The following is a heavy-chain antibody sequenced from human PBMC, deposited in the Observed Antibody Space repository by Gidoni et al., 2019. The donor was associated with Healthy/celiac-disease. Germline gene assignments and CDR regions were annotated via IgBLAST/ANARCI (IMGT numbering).Heavy chain of an antibody. CDR2: IYYSGST. J-gene: IGHJ4*02. V-gene: IGHV4-39*01. D-gene: IGHD6-13*01. Sequence: QLPLQESGPGLVKPSETLSLTCTVSGCSISSSSYYWGWIRQPPGKGLEWIGSIYYSGSTYYNPSLKSRVTISVDTSKNQFSLKLSSVTAADTAVYYCARLGKLVRSFDYWGQGTLVTVSS. CDR1: GCSISSSSYY. CDR3: ARLGKLVRSFDY.